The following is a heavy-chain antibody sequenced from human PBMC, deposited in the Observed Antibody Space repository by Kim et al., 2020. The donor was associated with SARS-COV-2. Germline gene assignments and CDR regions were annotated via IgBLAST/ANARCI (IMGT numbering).Heavy chain of an antibody. CDR3: ARALGFTLDFSSGWYETQGSAFDI. Sequence: GGSLRLSCAASGFTFSSYSMNWVRQAPGKGLEWLSSISSSSSYIYYADSVKGRFTISRDNAKNSLYLQMNSLRAEDTAVYYCARALGFTLDFSSGWYETQGSAFDIWGQGTMVTVSS. V-gene: IGHV3-21*01. J-gene: IGHJ3*02. CDR2: ISSSSSYI. D-gene: IGHD6-19*01. CDR1: GFTFSSYS.